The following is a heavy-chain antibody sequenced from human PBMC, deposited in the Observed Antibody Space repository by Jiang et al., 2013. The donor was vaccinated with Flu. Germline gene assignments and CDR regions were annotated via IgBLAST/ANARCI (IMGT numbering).Heavy chain of an antibody. CDR2: IWYDGSNK. Sequence: VQLVESGGGVVQPGRSLRLSCAASGFTFSSYGMHWVRQAPGKGLEWVAVIWYDGSNKYYADSVKGRFTISRDNSKNTLYLQMNSLRAEDTAVYYCAREQYYDSSGESNWFDPWGQGTLVTVSS. D-gene: IGHD3-22*01. CDR1: GFTFSSYG. J-gene: IGHJ5*02. V-gene: IGHV3-33*01. CDR3: AREQYYDSSGESNWFDP.